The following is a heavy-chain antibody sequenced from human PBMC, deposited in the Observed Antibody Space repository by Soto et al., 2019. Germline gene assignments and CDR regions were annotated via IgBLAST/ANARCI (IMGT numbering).Heavy chain of an antibody. CDR2: IYSSGNT. CDR1: GGTISGYY. D-gene: IGHD3-3*01. J-gene: IGHJ5*02. V-gene: IGHV4-4*07. Sequence: PSETLSLTCSVSGGTISGYYWTWIRQPAGKGLEWIGRIYSSGNTKYNPSLQSRVTMSLDTSNNQFSLRLTSVTAADTAVYYCARGQRFSDWYDPWGQGTLVTVSS. CDR3: ARGQRFSDWYDP.